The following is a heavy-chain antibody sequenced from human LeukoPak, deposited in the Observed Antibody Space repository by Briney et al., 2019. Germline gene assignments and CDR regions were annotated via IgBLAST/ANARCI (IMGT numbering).Heavy chain of an antibody. CDR3: ARERYYTSGSVHNRIDY. D-gene: IGHD3-10*01. CDR2: TNPNSGGT. CDR1: GYTFTDYY. J-gene: IGHJ4*02. V-gene: IGHV1-2*02. Sequence: ASVKVSCKASGYTFTDYYMHWVRQAPGQGLEWMGWTNPNSGGTNYAQKFQGRVTMTRDTSISTAYMELSRLRSDDTAVYYCARERYYTSGSVHNRIDYWGQGTLVTVSS.